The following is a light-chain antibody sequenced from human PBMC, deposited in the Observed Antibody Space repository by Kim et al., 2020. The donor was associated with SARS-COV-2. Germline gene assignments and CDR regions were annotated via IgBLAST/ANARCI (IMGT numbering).Light chain of an antibody. J-gene: IGKJ4*01. CDR3: QQYNTWPV. Sequence: SVAPGGSATRSSRASQSVSSNLACDQQKPGQAPRLLIYGASTRATGIPARFSGSGSGTEFTLTISSLQSEDFAVYYCQQYNTWPVFGGGTKVDIK. CDR2: GAS. V-gene: IGKV3-15*01. CDR1: QSVSSN.